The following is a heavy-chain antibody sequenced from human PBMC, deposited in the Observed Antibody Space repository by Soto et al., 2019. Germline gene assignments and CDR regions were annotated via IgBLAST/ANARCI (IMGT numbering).Heavy chain of an antibody. J-gene: IGHJ3*02. CDR1: GGSISSGDYY. CDR3: ASGEVDDAFDI. V-gene: IGHV4-30-4*01. Sequence: QVQLKESGPGLVKPSQTLSLTCTVSGGSISSGDYYWSWIRQPPGKGLEWIGYIYYSGSTYNNPSLKSRVTISVDTSKNQFSLELSSVTAADTAVYYCASGEVDDAFDIWGQGTMVTVSS. CDR2: IYYSGST. D-gene: IGHD3-10*01.